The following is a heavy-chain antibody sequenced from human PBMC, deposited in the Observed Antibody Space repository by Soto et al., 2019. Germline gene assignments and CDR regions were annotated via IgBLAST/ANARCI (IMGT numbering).Heavy chain of an antibody. D-gene: IGHD1-26*01. Sequence: QVQLVQSGAEVKKPGASVKVSCKASGYTFTSYAMHWVRQAPGQRLEWMGWINAGNGNTKYSQKFQGRVTITRDTSASTAYMELSSLRFEDTAVYYCARGRTSGSYVDYWGQGTLVTVSS. CDR1: GYTFTSYA. J-gene: IGHJ4*02. CDR2: INAGNGNT. CDR3: ARGRTSGSYVDY. V-gene: IGHV1-3*01.